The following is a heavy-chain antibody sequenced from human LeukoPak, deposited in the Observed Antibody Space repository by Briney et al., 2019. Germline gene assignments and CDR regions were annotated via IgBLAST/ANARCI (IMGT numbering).Heavy chain of an antibody. Sequence: ASVKVSCKVSGYTFTGYYMHWVRQAPGEGLDWMGWINPNSGGTKYAQKFQGRVTMTRDTSINTAYMVLRRLTSDDTAVYYCARERGTLAVAGDAFDNWGQGTMVTVSS. CDR3: ARERGTLAVAGDAFDN. CDR1: GYTFTGYY. D-gene: IGHD6-19*01. CDR2: INPNSGGT. V-gene: IGHV1-2*02. J-gene: IGHJ3*02.